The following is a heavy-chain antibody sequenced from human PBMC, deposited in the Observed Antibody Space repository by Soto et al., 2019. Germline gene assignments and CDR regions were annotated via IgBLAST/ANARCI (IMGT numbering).Heavy chain of an antibody. J-gene: IGHJ6*02. D-gene: IGHD2-2*01. CDR3: ARAPSLGYCSSTSCLRYYYYGMDV. CDR2: IWYDGSNK. V-gene: IGHV3-33*01. Sequence: QVQLVESGGGVVQPGRSLRLSCAASGFTFSSYGMHWVRQAPGKGLEWVAVIWYDGSNKYYADSVKGRFTISRDNSKNTLYLQMNSLRAEDTAVYYCARAPSLGYCSSTSCLRYYYYGMDVWGQGTTVTASS. CDR1: GFTFSSYG.